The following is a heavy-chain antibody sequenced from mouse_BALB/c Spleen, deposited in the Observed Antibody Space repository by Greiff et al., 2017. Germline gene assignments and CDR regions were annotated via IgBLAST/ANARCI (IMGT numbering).Heavy chain of an antibody. CDR3: ARHGYYDQGDYFDY. J-gene: IGHJ2*01. D-gene: IGHD2-3*01. V-gene: IGHV5-12-2*01. CDR1: GFTFSSYT. CDR2: ISNGGGST. Sequence: DVKLVESGGGLVQPGGSLKLSCAASGFTFSSYTMSWVRQTPEKRLEWVAYISNGGGSTYYPDTVKGRFTISRDNAKNTLYLQMSSLKSEDTAMYYCARHGYYDQGDYFDYWGQGTTLTVSS.